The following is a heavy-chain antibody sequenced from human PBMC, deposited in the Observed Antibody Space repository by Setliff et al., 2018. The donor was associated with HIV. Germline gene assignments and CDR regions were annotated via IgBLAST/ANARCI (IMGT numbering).Heavy chain of an antibody. Sequence: PSETLSLTCTVSGGSISSSGPGYYWGWVRQAPGGGLEWIGSVYYSGSTYYNPSLKSRVTISLETSKNQWSLRLTSMTAADTAVYYCARSQPDTIFGVVIFDYWGQGKMVTVSS. D-gene: IGHD3-3*01. J-gene: IGHJ4*02. CDR3: ARSQPDTIFGVVIFDY. V-gene: IGHV4-39*01. CDR2: VYYSGST. CDR1: GGSISSSGPGYY.